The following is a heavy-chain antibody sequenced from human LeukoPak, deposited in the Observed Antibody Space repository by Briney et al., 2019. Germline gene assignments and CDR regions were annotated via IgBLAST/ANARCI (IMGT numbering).Heavy chain of an antibody. CDR2: ISSSSSTI. CDR1: GFTFSSYS. Sequence: PGGSLRLSCAAYGFTFSSYSMNWVRQAPGKGLEWVSYISSSSSTISYADSVKGRFTISRDNAKNSLYLQMNSLRAEDTAVYYCAGAHYYDFWSGQYYFDYWGQGTLVTVSS. CDR3: AGAHYYDFWSGQYYFDY. D-gene: IGHD3-3*01. J-gene: IGHJ4*02. V-gene: IGHV3-48*01.